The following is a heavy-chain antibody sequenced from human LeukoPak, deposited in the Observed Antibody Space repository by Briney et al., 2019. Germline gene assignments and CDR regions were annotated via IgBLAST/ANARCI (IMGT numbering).Heavy chain of an antibody. V-gene: IGHV3-74*01. D-gene: IGHD3-22*01. Sequence: GGSLRLSCAASGFTFSSYWMHWVRQAPGKGLVWVSRIKSDGSSTSYADSVKGRFTISRDNAKNTLYLQMNSLRAEDTAVYYCARPRTDYYDSSGYYEFSYWGQGTLVTVSS. J-gene: IGHJ4*02. CDR1: GFTFSSYW. CDR2: IKSDGSST. CDR3: ARPRTDYYDSSGYYEFSY.